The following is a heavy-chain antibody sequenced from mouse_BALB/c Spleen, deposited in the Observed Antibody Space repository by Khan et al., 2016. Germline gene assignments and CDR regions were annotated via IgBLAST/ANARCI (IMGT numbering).Heavy chain of an antibody. CDR3: LRDAMGC. CDR2: VNPNNGGT. Sequence: VQLQQSGPDLVKPGAPLKISCKAPGYSFTRHYLYWVKQSHGKSLELIGRVNPNNGGTIYNQKFKCKAVLTIDKSSTTAYMELRSLTSADSAVDYCLRDAMGCWGHGSSV. D-gene: IGHD1-1*01. V-gene: IGHV1-18*01. CDR1: GYSFTRHY. J-gene: IGHJ4*01.